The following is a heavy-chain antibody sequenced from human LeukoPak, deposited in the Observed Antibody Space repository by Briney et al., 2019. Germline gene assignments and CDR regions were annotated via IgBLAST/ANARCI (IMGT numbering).Heavy chain of an antibody. V-gene: IGHV3-15*01. D-gene: IGHD3-16*01. Sequence: GGSLRLSCAASGFTFSNAWMSWVRQAPGKGLEWVGGIKSKTDGGTTDYAAPVKGRFTISRDDSKNTLYLQMNSLKTEDTAVYYCTTEPPRLLINAFDIWGQGTMVTVSS. CDR1: GFTFSNAW. CDR2: IKSKTDGGTT. CDR3: TTEPPRLLINAFDI. J-gene: IGHJ3*02.